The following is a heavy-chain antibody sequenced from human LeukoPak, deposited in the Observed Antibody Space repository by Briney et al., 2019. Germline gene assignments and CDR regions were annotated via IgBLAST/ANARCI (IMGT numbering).Heavy chain of an antibody. Sequence: ASVKVSCKVSGYTLTELSIHWVRQAPGKGLEWMGGFDPEHGETIYAQKFQGRVTMTEDTSTDTAYMELSSLRSEDTAVYYCAREPAGYSSGWYEFVPFDYWGQGTLVTVSS. CDR1: GYTLTELS. V-gene: IGHV1-24*01. CDR2: FDPEHGET. J-gene: IGHJ4*02. D-gene: IGHD6-19*01. CDR3: AREPAGYSSGWYEFVPFDY.